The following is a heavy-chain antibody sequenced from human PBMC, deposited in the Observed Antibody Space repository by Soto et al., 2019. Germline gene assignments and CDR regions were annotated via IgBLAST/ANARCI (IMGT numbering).Heavy chain of an antibody. Sequence: GGSLRLSCAASGFTFSSYGMHWVRQAPGKGLEWVAVISYDGSNKYYADSVKGRFTISRDNSKNTLYLQMNSLRAEDTAVYYCANHYGGNSRWGQGTLVTVSS. J-gene: IGHJ4*02. V-gene: IGHV3-30*18. CDR1: GFTFSSYG. D-gene: IGHD4-17*01. CDR2: ISYDGSNK. CDR3: ANHYGGNSR.